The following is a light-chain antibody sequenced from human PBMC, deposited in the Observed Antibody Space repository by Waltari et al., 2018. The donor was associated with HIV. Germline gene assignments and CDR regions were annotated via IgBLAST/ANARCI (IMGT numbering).Light chain of an antibody. CDR1: SSDVGGYNY. J-gene: IGLJ1*01. V-gene: IGLV2-11*02. Sequence: QSALTQPRSVSGSPGQSVTISCTGTSSDVGGYNYVSWYQQHPGKAPKLIIYDVTKRPSGVPDRFSGSKSGNTASLTISGLRVEDEVDYYCCSYAGSSFYVFGGGTKVTVL. CDR2: DVT. CDR3: CSYAGSSFYV.